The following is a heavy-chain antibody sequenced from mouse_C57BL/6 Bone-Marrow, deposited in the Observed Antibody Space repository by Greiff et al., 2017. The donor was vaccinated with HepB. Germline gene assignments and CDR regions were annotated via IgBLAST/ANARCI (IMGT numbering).Heavy chain of an antibody. CDR3: ARSGSYSNY. D-gene: IGHD2-5*01. J-gene: IGHJ2*01. CDR1: GYTFTSYW. Sequence: VQLQQPGAELVKPGASVKLSCKASGYTFTSYWMQWVKQRPGQGLEWIGEIDPSDSYTNYNQKFKGKATLTVDTSSSTAYMQLSSLTSEDSAVYYCARSGSYSNYWGQGTTLTVSS. V-gene: IGHV1-50*01. CDR2: IDPSDSYT.